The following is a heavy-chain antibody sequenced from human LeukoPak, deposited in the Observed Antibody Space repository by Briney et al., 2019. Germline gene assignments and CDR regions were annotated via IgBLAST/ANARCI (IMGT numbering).Heavy chain of an antibody. CDR1: GGSISSGGYY. D-gene: IGHD3-10*01. V-gene: IGHV4-31*03. CDR3: ARDQITMAAFDI. Sequence: SETLSLTCTVSGGSISSGGYYWSWIRQHPGKGLEWIGYIYYSGSTYYNPSLKSRVTISVDTSKNQFSLKLSSVTAADTAVYYCARDQITMAAFDIWGQGIMVTVSS. J-gene: IGHJ3*02. CDR2: IYYSGST.